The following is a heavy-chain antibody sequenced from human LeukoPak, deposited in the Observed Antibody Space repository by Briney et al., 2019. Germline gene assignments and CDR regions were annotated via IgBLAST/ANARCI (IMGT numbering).Heavy chain of an antibody. CDR3: ANLPL. Sequence: GGSLRLSCAASGFTFSNYAMTWVRQAPGKGLEWVSVISGSGSNTDYADSVKGRFTISRDNSKNTLSLQMNSLRAEDTAIYYCANLPLWGQGTLVTVSS. V-gene: IGHV3-23*01. CDR2: ISGSGSNT. CDR1: GFTFSNYA. J-gene: IGHJ4*02.